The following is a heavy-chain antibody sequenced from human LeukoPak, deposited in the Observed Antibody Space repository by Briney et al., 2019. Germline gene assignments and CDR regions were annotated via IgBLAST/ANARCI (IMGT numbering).Heavy chain of an antibody. J-gene: IGHJ4*02. CDR1: GFTLSSYW. V-gene: IGHV3-7*04. Sequence: SGGSLRLSCAASGFTLSSYWMSWVRQAPGKGLEWVANIKQDGSEINYVDSVKGRFTISRDNAKNSMLLQINSLRAEDTAVYYCARADYGGSLFFDYWGQGALVTVSS. CDR3: ARADYGGSLFFDY. CDR2: IKQDGSEI. D-gene: IGHD4-23*01.